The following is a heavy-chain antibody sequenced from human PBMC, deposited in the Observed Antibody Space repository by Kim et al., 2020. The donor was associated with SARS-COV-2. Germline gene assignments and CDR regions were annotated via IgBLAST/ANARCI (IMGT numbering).Heavy chain of an antibody. CDR2: INQAGSDK. V-gene: IGHV3-7*03. Sequence: GGSLRLSCEASGFTFRTYWMTWVRQTPEKGLEWVANINQAGSDKYHVYSVKGGFTISRDNAMNSLHLQMNSLRVEDTAVYYCARGSQYASGWYRLDYWGQGILVTVSS. J-gene: IGHJ4*02. D-gene: IGHD6-19*01. CDR1: GFTFRTYW. CDR3: ARGSQYASGWYRLDY.